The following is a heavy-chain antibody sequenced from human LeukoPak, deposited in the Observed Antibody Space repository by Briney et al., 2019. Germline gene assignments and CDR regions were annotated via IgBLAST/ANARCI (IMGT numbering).Heavy chain of an antibody. V-gene: IGHV3-21*01. CDR2: ISSSSSYI. CDR1: GFIFSSYS. D-gene: IGHD1-26*01. J-gene: IGHJ4*02. Sequence: PRGSLRLSCAASGFIFSSYSMNWVRQAPGKGLEWVSSISSSSSYIYYADSVKGRFTISRDNAKNSLYLQMNSLRAEDTAVYYCARAHSGSSLFDYWGQGTLVTVSS. CDR3: ARAHSGSSLFDY.